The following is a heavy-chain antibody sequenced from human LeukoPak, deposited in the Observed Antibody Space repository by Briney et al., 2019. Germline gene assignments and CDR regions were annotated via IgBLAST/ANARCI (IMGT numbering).Heavy chain of an antibody. V-gene: IGHV3-23*01. D-gene: IGHD1-26*01. Sequence: GGTLRLSCEASGFTFSSYAMSWVRQAPGKGLEWVSAISGSGVTTHYAGSVKGRFSISRDNSKNTLYLQMNSLRAEDTALYYCAKKVVVGATSPYSDFQDWGQGTLVTVSS. CDR2: ISGSGVTT. CDR3: AKKVVVGATSPYSDFQD. J-gene: IGHJ1*01. CDR1: GFTFSSYA.